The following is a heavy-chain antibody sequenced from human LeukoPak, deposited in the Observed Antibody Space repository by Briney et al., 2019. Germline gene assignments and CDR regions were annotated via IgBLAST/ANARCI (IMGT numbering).Heavy chain of an antibody. CDR1: GFTFDDYG. D-gene: IGHD2-2*01. V-gene: IGHV3-20*01. CDR3: ARAHKVVTAGAFDI. CDR2: LNWSGDST. J-gene: IGHJ3*02. Sequence: GGSLRLSCAASGFTFDDYGMSWIRQAPGKGLEWVSGLNWSGDSTGYAESVKGRFTISRDNAKNSVYLQMNSLRAEDTALYHCARAHKVVTAGAFDIWGQGTMVTVSS.